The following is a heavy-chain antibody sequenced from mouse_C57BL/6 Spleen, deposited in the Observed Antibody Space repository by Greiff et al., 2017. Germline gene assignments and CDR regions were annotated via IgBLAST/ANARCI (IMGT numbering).Heavy chain of an antibody. CDR2: INPYNGGT. D-gene: IGHD2-3*01. J-gene: IGHJ3*01. V-gene: IGHV1-19*01. CDR1: GYTFTDYY. CDR3: ARALDGYSFAY. Sequence: EVQLQQSGPVLVKPGASVKMSCKASGYTFTDYYMNWVKQSHGKSLEWIGVINPYNGGTSYNQKFKGKATLTVDKSSSTAYMELNSLTSEDSAVYYCARALDGYSFAYWGQGTLVTVSA.